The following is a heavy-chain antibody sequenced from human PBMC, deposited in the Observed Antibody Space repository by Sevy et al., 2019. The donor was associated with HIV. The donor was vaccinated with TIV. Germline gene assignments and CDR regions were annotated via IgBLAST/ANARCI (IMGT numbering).Heavy chain of an antibody. J-gene: IGHJ5*02. CDR2: ISAYNGNT. CDR1: GYTFTSYA. Sequence: ASVKVSCKASGYTFTSYAISWVRQAPGQGLEWMGWISAYNGNTNYAQKLQGRVTLNTDTSTSTAYMELRSLRSDDTAVYYCARGHIAAARRGWFDPWGQGTLVTVS. D-gene: IGHD6-13*01. V-gene: IGHV1-18*01. CDR3: ARGHIAAARRGWFDP.